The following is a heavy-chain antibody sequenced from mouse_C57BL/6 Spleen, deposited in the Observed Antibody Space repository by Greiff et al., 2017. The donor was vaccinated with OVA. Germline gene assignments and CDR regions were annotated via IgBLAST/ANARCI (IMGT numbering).Heavy chain of an antibody. J-gene: IGHJ4*01. CDR3: ARALDDGYYDAMDY. CDR1: GYTFTSYD. CDR2: IYPRDGST. D-gene: IGHD2-3*01. V-gene: IGHV1-85*01. Sequence: VQLQQSGPELVKPGASVKLSCKASGYTFTSYDINWVKQRPGQGLEWIGWIYPRDGSTKYNEKFKGKATLTVDTSSSTAYMELHSLTSEDSSVYFCARALDDGYYDAMDYWGQGTSVTVSS.